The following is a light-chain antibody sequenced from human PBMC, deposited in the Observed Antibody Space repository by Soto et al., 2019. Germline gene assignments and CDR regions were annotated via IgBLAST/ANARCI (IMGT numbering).Light chain of an antibody. V-gene: IGKV1-33*01. CDR2: DAS. Sequence: IQVTQSPSSLFASVGDRVTITCQATQDINIYLNWYQQKPGKAPNLLIYDASNLEIGVPSRFSGSGSGTEFTLTISSLQPEDFATYYCQQYNSELWTFGQGTKVDIK. J-gene: IGKJ1*01. CDR1: QDINIY. CDR3: QQYNSELWT.